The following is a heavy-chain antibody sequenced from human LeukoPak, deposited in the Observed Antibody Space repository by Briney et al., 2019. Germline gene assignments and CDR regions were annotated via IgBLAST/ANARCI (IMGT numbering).Heavy chain of an antibody. CDR1: GGSISSGGYY. J-gene: IGHJ4*02. CDR3: ARAAHDDYSFKFDY. Sequence: SQTLSLTCTVSGGSISSGGYYWSWIRQPPGKGLEWIGYIYHSGSTYYNPSLKSRVTISVDTSKNQFSLKLSSVTAADTAVYYCARAAHDDYSFKFDYWGQGTLVTVSS. V-gene: IGHV4-30-2*02. D-gene: IGHD4-11*01. CDR2: IYHSGST.